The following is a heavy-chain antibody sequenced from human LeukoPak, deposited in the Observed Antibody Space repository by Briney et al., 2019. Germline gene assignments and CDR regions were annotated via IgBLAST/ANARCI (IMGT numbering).Heavy chain of an antibody. V-gene: IGHV1-2*02. CDR2: INPNSGGT. CDR1: GYTFTAYY. J-gene: IGHJ4*02. D-gene: IGHD6-6*01. CDR3: ARMYSSSRWAFDY. Sequence: WASVKVSCKASGYTFTAYYMHWVRQAPGQGLEWMGWINPNSGGTNYAQKFQGRVTMTRDTSISTAYMELSRLRSDDTAVYYCARMYSSSRWAFDYWGQGTLVTVSS.